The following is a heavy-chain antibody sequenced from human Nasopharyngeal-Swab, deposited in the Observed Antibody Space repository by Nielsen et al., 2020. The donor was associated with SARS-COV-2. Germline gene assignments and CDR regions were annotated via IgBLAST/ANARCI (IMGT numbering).Heavy chain of an antibody. CDR1: GGSFSAYY. CDR2: VDHSGST. J-gene: IGHJ4*02. Sequence: SETLSLTCAVYGGSFSAYYWSWIRQPPGKGLEWIGEVDHSGSTNHNPSLKSRITMSVDTSKNQFSLKLSSVTAADTAVYYCARSYYYDSLVGGWGQGTLVTVSS. CDR3: ARSYYYDSLVGG. V-gene: IGHV4-34*10. D-gene: IGHD3-22*01.